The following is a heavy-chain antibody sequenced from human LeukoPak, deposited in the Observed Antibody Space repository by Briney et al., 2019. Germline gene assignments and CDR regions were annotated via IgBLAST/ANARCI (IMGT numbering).Heavy chain of an antibody. CDR1: GFAFSSYA. J-gene: IGHJ3*02. Sequence: GRSLRLSCAASGFAFSSYAMHWVRQAPGKGLEWVTIISYDGTNKYYADSVRGRFTISRDNSKNTLFLQMNSLRAEDTAVYYCARSNYYDSRSWGFDIWGQGTMVTVSS. V-gene: IGHV3-30*04. CDR3: ARSNYYDSRSWGFDI. D-gene: IGHD3-22*01. CDR2: ISYDGTNK.